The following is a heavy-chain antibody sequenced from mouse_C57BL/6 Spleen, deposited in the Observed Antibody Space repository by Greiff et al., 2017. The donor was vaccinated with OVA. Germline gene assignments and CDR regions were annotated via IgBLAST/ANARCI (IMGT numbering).Heavy chain of an antibody. V-gene: IGHV1-69*01. CDR2: IDPTDSYT. D-gene: IGHD1-1*02. CDR1: GYTFTSYW. CDR3: ARTCYGHYLDY. Sequence: QVQLQQPGAELVMPGASVKLSCKASGYTFTSYWMHWVKQRPGQGLEWIGEIDPTDSYTNYNQKFKGKSTLTVDKSSSTAYMQLSSLTSEDSAVYYCARTCYGHYLDYWGQGTTLTVSS. J-gene: IGHJ2*01.